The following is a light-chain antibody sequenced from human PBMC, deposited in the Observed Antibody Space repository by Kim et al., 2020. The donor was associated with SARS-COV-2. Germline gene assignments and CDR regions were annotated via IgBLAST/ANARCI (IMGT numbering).Light chain of an antibody. CDR1: QNLQSNGYYY. J-gene: IGKJ4*01. CDR2: LTS. Sequence: DIVMTQSPLSLSVTPGEPASISCKSSQNLQSNGYYYLDWYLQKPGQPPQLLIYLTSYRAPGVSDRFSGSGSGTDFTLKISRVETGDVGIYYCMQAVESPLTFGGGTKVDIK. V-gene: IGKV2-28*01. CDR3: MQAVESPLT.